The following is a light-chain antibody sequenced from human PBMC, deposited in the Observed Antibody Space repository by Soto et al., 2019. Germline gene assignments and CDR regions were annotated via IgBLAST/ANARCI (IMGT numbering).Light chain of an antibody. CDR3: QQYNDYPLT. Sequence: DIQMTQSPSTLSASVGDRFSSTCRASQTISTMLAWYQQKPGKAPKFLIYKASSLESGVPSRFSGSGSGTEFTLTISGLQPDDFAVYYCQQYNDYPLTFGGGTKVDIK. CDR2: KAS. J-gene: IGKJ4*01. V-gene: IGKV1-5*03. CDR1: QTISTM.